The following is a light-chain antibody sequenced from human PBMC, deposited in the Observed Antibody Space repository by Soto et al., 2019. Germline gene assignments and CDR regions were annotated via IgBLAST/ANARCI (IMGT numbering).Light chain of an antibody. V-gene: IGKV3-20*01. Sequence: EIVLTQSPCTLSLSPGERATLSCRASQRVSSSYLAWYQQKPGQAPRLLIYGAASRATGIPDRFSCSGSGRVFPLAVSRQAPEYFAVYYRQLYGSAPMYTFGRVNKLEMK. J-gene: IGKJ2*01. CDR2: GAA. CDR1: QRVSSSY. CDR3: QLYGSAPMYT.